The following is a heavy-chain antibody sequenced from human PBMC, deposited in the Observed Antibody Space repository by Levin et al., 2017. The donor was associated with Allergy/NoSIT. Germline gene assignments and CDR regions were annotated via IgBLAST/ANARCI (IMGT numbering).Heavy chain of an antibody. D-gene: IGHD1-1*01. Sequence: GESLKISCKASGYTFTSYGISWVRQAPGQGLEWMGWISAYNGNTNYAQKLQGRVTMTTDTSTSTAYMELRSLRSDDTAVYYCARVIYHRGRGPTDWNDSGVFDYWGQGTLVTVSS. V-gene: IGHV1-18*01. J-gene: IGHJ4*02. CDR2: ISAYNGNT. CDR1: GYTFTSYG. CDR3: ARVIYHRGRGPTDWNDSGVFDY.